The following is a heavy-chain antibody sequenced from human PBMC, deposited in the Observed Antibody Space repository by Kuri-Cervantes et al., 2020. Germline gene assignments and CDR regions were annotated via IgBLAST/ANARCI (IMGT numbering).Heavy chain of an antibody. CDR2: LSFDGKNK. Sequence: GESLKISCAASGLTFSTYAMYWVRQAPGKGLEWVAGLSFDGKNKYYADSAKGRFTISRDNSKNTLYLQMNSLRAEDTAVYYCAKRDNNYNYYMDVWGKGTTVTVSS. CDR3: AKRDNNYNYYMDV. J-gene: IGHJ6*03. D-gene: IGHD5-24*01. CDR1: GLTFSTYA. V-gene: IGHV3-30*18.